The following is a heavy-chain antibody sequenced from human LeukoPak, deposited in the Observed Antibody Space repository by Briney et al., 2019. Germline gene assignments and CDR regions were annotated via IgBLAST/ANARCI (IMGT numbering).Heavy chain of an antibody. CDR1: GYTFSSYS. CDR3: AKQSFSDYFFDY. Sequence: PGGSLRLSCAGSGYTFSSYSMNWVRQAPGKGLEWVSSISSSSNYIYYADSVKGRFTISRDNAKNSLYLQMNSLRAEDTAVYYCAKQSFSDYFFDYWGQRTLVTISS. J-gene: IGHJ4*02. V-gene: IGHV3-21*01. CDR2: ISSSSNYI. D-gene: IGHD2-21*02.